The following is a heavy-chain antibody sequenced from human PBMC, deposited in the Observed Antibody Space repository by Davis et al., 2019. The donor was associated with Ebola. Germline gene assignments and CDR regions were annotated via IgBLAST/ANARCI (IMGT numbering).Heavy chain of an antibody. CDR1: GFTFSSYW. V-gene: IGHV3-7*03. CDR2: IKQDGSEK. D-gene: IGHD3-16*02. CDR3: AVKSTYNWFDP. J-gene: IGHJ5*02. Sequence: GGSLRLSCAASGFTFSSYWMSWVRQAPGKGLEWVANIKQDGSEKYYVDSVKGRFTISRDNAKNSLYLQMNSLRAEDTAVYYCAVKSTYNWFDPWGQGTLVTVSS.